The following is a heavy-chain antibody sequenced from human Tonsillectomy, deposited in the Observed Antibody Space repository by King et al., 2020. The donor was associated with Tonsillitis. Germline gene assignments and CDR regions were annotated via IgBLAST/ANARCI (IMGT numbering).Heavy chain of an antibody. J-gene: IGHJ6*02. V-gene: IGHV3-30*02. CDR2: IRYDVSNK. CDR1: GFTFKNYG. CDR3: AKDSDYGMHV. Sequence: VQLVESGGGVVQPGGSLRLSCAASGFTFKNYGMHWVRQAPGKGLEWVAFIRYDVSNKYYADSVKGRVTISRDESKNTLYLQVDSLRAEDTAVYYCAKDSDYGMHVWGQGTTVTVSS.